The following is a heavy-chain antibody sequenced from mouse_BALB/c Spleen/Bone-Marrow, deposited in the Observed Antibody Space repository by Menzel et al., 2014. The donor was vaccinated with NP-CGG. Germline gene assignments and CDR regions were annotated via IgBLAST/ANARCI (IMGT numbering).Heavy chain of an antibody. V-gene: IGHV14-3*02. CDR2: IDPANGNT. Sequence: EVQGVESGAELVGPGASVKLSCTASGFNIKDTYMHWVKQRPEQGLEWIGRIDPANGNTKYDPKFQGKATITADTSSNTAYLQLSGLTSEDTAVYYCARWEYYAMDYWGQGTSVTVSS. D-gene: IGHD4-1*01. CDR3: ARWEYYAMDY. J-gene: IGHJ4*01. CDR1: GFNIKDTY.